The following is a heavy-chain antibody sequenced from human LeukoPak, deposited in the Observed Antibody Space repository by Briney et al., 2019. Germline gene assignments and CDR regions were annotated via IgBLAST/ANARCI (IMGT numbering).Heavy chain of an antibody. CDR2: IGTNGIST. CDR1: GFTFNSYA. CDR3: AVQAPFSSNFDY. V-gene: IGHV3-64*04. J-gene: IGHJ4*02. Sequence: PGGSLRLSCSASGFTFNSYAIHWVRQAPGKGLEYVSSIGTNGISTYYADSVTGRFTISRDNSKNSLYLQMSSLRAEDTAVYYCAVQAPFSSNFDYWGQGTLVTVSS. D-gene: IGHD6-13*01.